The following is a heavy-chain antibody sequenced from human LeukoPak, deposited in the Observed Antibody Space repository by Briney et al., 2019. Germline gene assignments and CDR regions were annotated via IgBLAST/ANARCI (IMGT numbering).Heavy chain of an antibody. Sequence: PGGSLRLSCAASGFTFSSYSMNWVRQAPGKGLEWVSSISTSSIYIYYADSVKGRFTISRDNAKNSLYLQMNSLRAEDTAVYYCARAEGQYYYDSSGYYYPPDYWGQGTLVTVSS. D-gene: IGHD3-22*01. CDR1: GFTFSSYS. J-gene: IGHJ4*02. CDR2: ISTSSIYI. CDR3: ARAEGQYYYDSSGYYYPPDY. V-gene: IGHV3-21*01.